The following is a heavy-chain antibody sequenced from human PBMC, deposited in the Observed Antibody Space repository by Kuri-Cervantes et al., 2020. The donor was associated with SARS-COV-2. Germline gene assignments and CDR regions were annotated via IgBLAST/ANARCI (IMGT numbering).Heavy chain of an antibody. V-gene: IGHV3-7*01. CDR1: GFTFSSYW. D-gene: IGHD2-2*03. CDR3: ARDLWITYYYYYMDV. Sequence: GGSLRLSCAASGFTFSSYWMSWVRQAPGKGLEWVANIKQDGSEKYYVDSVKGRFTISRDNAKNPLYLQMNSLRAEDTAVYYCARDLWITYYYYYMDVWGKGTTVTVSS. J-gene: IGHJ6*03. CDR2: IKQDGSEK.